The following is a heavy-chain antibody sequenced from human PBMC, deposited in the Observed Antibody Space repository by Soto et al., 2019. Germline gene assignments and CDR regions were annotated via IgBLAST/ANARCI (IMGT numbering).Heavy chain of an antibody. CDR2: VSPYSGNT. J-gene: IGHJ6*02. Sequence: ASVKVSCKXSGYSFISYVVSCVRQLPAQRLAWMGSVSPYSGNTDSAQKFQGRVTMTTDTSTNTAYMDLRNLRSDDTAVYFCARDFLTRPPWGSATAQFSYYGMAVWGQGTTVTVSS. D-gene: IGHD3-9*01. V-gene: IGHV1-18*01. CDR3: ARDFLTRPPWGSATAQFSYYGMAV. CDR1: GYSFISYV.